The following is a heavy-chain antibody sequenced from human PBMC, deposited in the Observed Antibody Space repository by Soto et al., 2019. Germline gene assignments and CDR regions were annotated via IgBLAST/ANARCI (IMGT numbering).Heavy chain of an antibody. CDR2: IDPSDSYT. V-gene: IGHV5-10-1*01. CDR1: GYSFISYW. D-gene: IGHD6-6*01. J-gene: IGHJ6*02. CDR3: ASYSSSGTYYYYGMDV. Sequence: GESLKISCKGSGYSFISYWISWVRQMPGKGLEWMGRIDPSDSYTNYSPSFQGHVTISADKSISTAYLQWSSLKASDTAMYYCASYSSSGTYYYYGMDVWGQGTTVTVSS.